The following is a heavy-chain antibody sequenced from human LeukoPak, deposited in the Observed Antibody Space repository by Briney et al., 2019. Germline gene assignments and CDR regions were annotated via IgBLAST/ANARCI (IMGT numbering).Heavy chain of an antibody. CDR1: GFTFSSYA. V-gene: IGHV3-23*01. J-gene: IGHJ4*02. Sequence: GGSLRLSCAASGFTFSSYALSWVRQAPGKGLDCVSVISGSDGYTYYADSVKGRFTISRDNSKNTLYLQMNSLRAEDTAIYYCAKQDTSMDYFDYWGRGTLVSVSS. D-gene: IGHD5-18*01. CDR3: AKQDTSMDYFDY. CDR2: ISGSDGYT.